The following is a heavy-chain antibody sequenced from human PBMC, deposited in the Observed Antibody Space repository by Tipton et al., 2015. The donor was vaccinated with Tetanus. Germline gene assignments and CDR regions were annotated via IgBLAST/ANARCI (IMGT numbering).Heavy chain of an antibody. V-gene: IGHV4-31*01. CDR2: IYYSGST. Sequence: TLSLTCTVSGVSVRSYYWSWVRQHPGRGLEWIGYIYYSGSTYYNPSLKSPVTISVDTSKNQFSLTVSSVTAADTAVYYCARVVPYYYDTSGHHGEYFQEWGQGTQVIVSS. CDR1: GVSVRSYY. CDR3: ARVVPYYYDTSGHHGEYFQE. D-gene: IGHD3-22*01. J-gene: IGHJ1*01.